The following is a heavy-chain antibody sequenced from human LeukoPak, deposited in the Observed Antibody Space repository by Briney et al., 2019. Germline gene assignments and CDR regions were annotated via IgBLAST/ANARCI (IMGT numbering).Heavy chain of an antibody. CDR3: ARAPHRSADAFDI. V-gene: IGHV1-2*02. D-gene: IGHD2-15*01. CDR1: GYMFAAYD. Sequence: APVKVSSKASGYMFAAYDMYWVGQAPAQGLGWRGRVRPNSGDTNNTQKFQGRVTMTRDTSINTAYMELSRLTSDDTAVYFCARAPHRSADAFDIWGQGTMVTVSS. J-gene: IGHJ3*02. CDR2: VRPNSGDT.